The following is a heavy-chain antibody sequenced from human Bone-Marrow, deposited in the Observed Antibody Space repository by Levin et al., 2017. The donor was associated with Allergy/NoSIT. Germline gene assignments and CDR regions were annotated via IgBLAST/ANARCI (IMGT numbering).Heavy chain of an antibody. CDR3: ARSHGRKVLGYYFDY. J-gene: IGHJ4*02. Sequence: GGSLRLSCKTSGGTFSTYAINWVRQAPGQGLEWMGGIIPIFGTPNYAQKFQGRVTITADDSTSTAYLELSSLRSEDTAVYFCARSHGRKVLGYYFDYWGQGTLVTVSS. CDR2: IIPIFGTP. CDR1: GGTFSTYA. D-gene: IGHD3-16*01. V-gene: IGHV1-69*01.